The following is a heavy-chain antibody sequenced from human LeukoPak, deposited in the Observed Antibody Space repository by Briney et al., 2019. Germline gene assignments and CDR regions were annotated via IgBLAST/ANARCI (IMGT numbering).Heavy chain of an antibody. CDR1: GYIFTTYW. D-gene: IGHD1-7*01. J-gene: IGHJ2*01. CDR3: ARPEFGWNYLYWFFDL. CDR2: IYPGDSDT. Sequence: KISCKGSGYIFTTYWIGWVRQMPGKGLEWMGIIYPGDSDTRYSPSFQGQVTISADKSINTAYLQWSSLKASDTAMYYCARPEFGWNYLYWFFDLWGRGTLVTVSS. V-gene: IGHV5-51*01.